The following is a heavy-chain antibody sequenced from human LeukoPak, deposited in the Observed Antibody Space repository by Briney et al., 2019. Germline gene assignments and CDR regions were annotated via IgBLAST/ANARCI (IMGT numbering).Heavy chain of an antibody. J-gene: IGHJ4*02. D-gene: IGHD5-24*01. CDR3: ARLIDRRDGYNYVDY. CDR1: GGSISSYY. V-gene: IGHV4-59*08. CDR2: IYYSGST. Sequence: SETLSLTRTVSGGSISSYYWSWIRQPPGKGLEWIGYIYYSGSTNYNPSLTSRVTISVDTSKNQFSLKLSSVTAADTAVYYCARLIDRRDGYNYVDYWGQGTLVTVSS.